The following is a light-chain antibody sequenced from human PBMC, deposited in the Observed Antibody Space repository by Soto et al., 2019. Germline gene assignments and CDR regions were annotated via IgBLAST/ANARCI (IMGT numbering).Light chain of an antibody. CDR1: RNIGSN. CDR3: QQYYNGLS. Sequence: EIVMTQSPATLSVSPGERATISCRASRNIGSNLAWYQLTPGQAPRLLMYDVSTRATDIPTRFSGTGSGTDFTLNISSLQSDDFAVYYCQQYYNGLSFGGETNIEIK. V-gene: IGKV3-15*01. J-gene: IGKJ4*01. CDR2: DVS.